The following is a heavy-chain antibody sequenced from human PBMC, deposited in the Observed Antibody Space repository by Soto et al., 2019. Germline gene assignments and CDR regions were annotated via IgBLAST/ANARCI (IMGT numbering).Heavy chain of an antibody. V-gene: IGHV4-61*01. D-gene: IGHD2-15*01. CDR2: VYYTGST. J-gene: IGHJ4*02. CDR1: GGSVNSGRYY. Sequence: QVQLQESGPGLVKPSETLSLTCTVSGGSVNSGRYYWSWIRQPPGKGLEWIGNVYYTGSTNYNPSLKSRVTISVDTYRNQFSLKLSSVTAADTAVYYCARVVYCSGGSCYSSHFDYWGQGTLVTVSS. CDR3: ARVVYCSGGSCYSSHFDY.